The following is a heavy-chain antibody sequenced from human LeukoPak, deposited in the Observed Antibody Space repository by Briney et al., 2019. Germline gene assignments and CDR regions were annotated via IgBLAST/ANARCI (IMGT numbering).Heavy chain of an antibody. CDR3: AREVCIGGSCSVFDY. CDR1: GFTFSSYW. J-gene: IGHJ4*02. V-gene: IGHV3-74*01. D-gene: IGHD2-15*01. Sequence: GGSLGLSCAASGFTFSSYWMHWVRQAPGKGLVCVSRINSDGSSRTYADSVKGRFTISRDNAKNTLSLQMNSLRTEDTAVYYCAREVCIGGSCSVFDYWGQGTLVTVSS. CDR2: INSDGSSR.